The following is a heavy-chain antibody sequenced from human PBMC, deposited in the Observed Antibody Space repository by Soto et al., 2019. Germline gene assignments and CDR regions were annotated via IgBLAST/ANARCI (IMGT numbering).Heavy chain of an antibody. V-gene: IGHV1-2*04. Sequence: ASVKVSCKASGYTFTGYYMHWVRQAPGQGLEWMGWINPNSGGTNYAQKFQGWVTMTRDTSISTAYMELSRLRSDDTAVYYCARLYCSSTSCYDPGAFDIWGQGTMVTVSS. J-gene: IGHJ3*02. D-gene: IGHD2-2*01. CDR1: GYTFTGYY. CDR3: ARLYCSSTSCYDPGAFDI. CDR2: INPNSGGT.